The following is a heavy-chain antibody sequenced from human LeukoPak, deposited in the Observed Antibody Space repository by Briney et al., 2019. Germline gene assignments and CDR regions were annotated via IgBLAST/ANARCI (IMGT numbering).Heavy chain of an antibody. Sequence: GGSLRLSCAASGFDFSSNWMHWVRHAPGQGLVWVSRIKGDGISTNYADSVKGRFTISRNIAKNTLYLQMNSLRAEDTGVYYCAKDHYWSIDYWGRGTLVTVSS. J-gene: IGHJ4*02. CDR1: GFDFSSNW. D-gene: IGHD3-3*01. CDR2: IKGDGIST. V-gene: IGHV3-74*01. CDR3: AKDHYWSIDY.